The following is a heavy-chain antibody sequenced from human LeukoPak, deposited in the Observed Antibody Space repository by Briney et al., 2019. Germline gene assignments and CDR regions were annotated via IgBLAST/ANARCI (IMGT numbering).Heavy chain of an antibody. J-gene: IGHJ4*02. CDR3: WRDQVSGWWHVVTIKGGYFDY. V-gene: IGHV3-21*01. D-gene: IGHD6-19*01. Sequence: VGSLRLSCAASGFTLSSNSMNWVRQAAGKGLDGVSSISSSSSYLYYAASAKGRFTISSDNAKKPVYPQINSLIPEDPAVFYLWRDQVSGWWHVVTIKGGYFDYWGQETLVTVSS. CDR2: ISSSSSYL. CDR1: GFTLSSNS.